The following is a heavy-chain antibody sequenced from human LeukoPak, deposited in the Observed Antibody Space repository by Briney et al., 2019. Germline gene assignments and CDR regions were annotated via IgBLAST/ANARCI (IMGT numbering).Heavy chain of an antibody. Sequence: ASVKVSCKVSRYTLTELSMHWVRQAPGKGLEWMGGFDPEDGETIYAQKFQGRVTMTEDTSTDTAYMELSSLRSEDTAVYYCATGNVVVYHSSSWEFDYWGQGTLVTVSS. D-gene: IGHD6-13*01. J-gene: IGHJ4*02. CDR2: FDPEDGET. V-gene: IGHV1-24*01. CDR3: ATGNVVVYHSSSWEFDY. CDR1: RYTLTELS.